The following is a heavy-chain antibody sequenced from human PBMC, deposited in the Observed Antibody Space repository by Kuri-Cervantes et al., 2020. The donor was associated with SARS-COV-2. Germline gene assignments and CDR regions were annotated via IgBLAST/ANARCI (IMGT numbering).Heavy chain of an antibody. CDR1: GLTFSSYA. CDR3: ARGGSGYYTYDAFDI. Sequence: GESLKISCAASGLTFSSYAMSWVRQAPGKGLEWVSAISGSGGSTYYADSVKGRFTISRDNSKNTLYLQMNSLRAEDTAVYYCARGGSGYYTYDAFDIWGQGTMVTVSS. CDR2: ISGSGGST. J-gene: IGHJ3*02. D-gene: IGHD3-3*01. V-gene: IGHV3-23*01.